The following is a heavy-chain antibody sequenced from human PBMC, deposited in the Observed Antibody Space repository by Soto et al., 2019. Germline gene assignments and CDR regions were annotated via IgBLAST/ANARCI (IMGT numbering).Heavy chain of an antibody. V-gene: IGHV4-59*08. CDR3: ARHLSILHYFDY. CDR1: GGSISSYY. J-gene: IGHJ4*02. Sequence: SETLSLTCAVSGGSISSYYWSWIRQPPGKGLEWIGYIYYSGSTNYNPSLKSRVTISVDTSKNQFSLKLSSVTAADTAVYYCARHLSILHYFDYWGQGTLVTVSS. CDR2: IYYSGST.